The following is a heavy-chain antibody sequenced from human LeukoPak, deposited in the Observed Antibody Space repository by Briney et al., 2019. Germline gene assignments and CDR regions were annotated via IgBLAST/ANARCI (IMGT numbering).Heavy chain of an antibody. CDR2: ISSSSSTI. J-gene: IGHJ6*03. CDR3: AREDYGDYGNYYYMDV. V-gene: IGHV3-48*01. CDR1: GFTFSSYS. Sequence: PGGSLRLSCAASGFTFSSYSMNWVRQAPGKGLEWVSYISSSSSTIYYADSVKGRFTISRDNAKNSLYLQMNSLRAEDTAVYYCAREDYGDYGNYYYMDVWGKGTTVTISS. D-gene: IGHD4-17*01.